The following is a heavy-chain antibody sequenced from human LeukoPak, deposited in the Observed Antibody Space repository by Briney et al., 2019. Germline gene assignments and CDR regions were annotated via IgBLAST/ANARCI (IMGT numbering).Heavy chain of an antibody. V-gene: IGHV1-24*01. D-gene: IGHD6-19*01. CDR2: FDPEDGET. CDR1: GYTLTELS. J-gene: IGHJ4*02. Sequence: ASVKVSCKVSGYTLTELSMHWVRQAPGKGLEWMGGFDPEDGETIYAQKFQGRVTMTEDTSTDTAYMELSSLRSEDTAVYYCATGVAVAGPISLDYWGQGTLVTVSS. CDR3: ATGVAVAGPISLDY.